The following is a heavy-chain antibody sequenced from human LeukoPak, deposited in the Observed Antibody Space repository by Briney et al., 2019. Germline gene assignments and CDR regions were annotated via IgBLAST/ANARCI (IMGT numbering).Heavy chain of an antibody. D-gene: IGHD4-23*01. CDR3: ARDTTVVTRGYYYYYYMDV. CDR1: GFTFSSYW. V-gene: IGHV3-7*01. Sequence: GGSLRLSCAASGFTFSSYWMSWVRQAPGKGLEWVANIKQNGSEKYYVDSVKGPLTISRDNAKNSLYLQMNSLRAEDTAVYYCARDTTVVTRGYYYYYYMDVWGKGTTVTISS. CDR2: IKQNGSEK. J-gene: IGHJ6*03.